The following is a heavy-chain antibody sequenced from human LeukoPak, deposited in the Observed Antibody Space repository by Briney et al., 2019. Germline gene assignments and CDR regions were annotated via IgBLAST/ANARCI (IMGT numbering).Heavy chain of an antibody. CDR1: GYTFTNYY. CDR3: ARWTTTFLDY. J-gene: IGHJ4*02. V-gene: IGHV1-46*01. CDR2: SNPSGDST. D-gene: IGHD1-1*01. Sequence: ASVKVSCKASGYTFTNYYIHWVRQSPGHGLEWLGISNPSGDSTNYAQKFQGRVTMTRDTSTSTVYMDLSSLRSEDTAVYYCARWTTTFLDYWGQGTLVTVSS.